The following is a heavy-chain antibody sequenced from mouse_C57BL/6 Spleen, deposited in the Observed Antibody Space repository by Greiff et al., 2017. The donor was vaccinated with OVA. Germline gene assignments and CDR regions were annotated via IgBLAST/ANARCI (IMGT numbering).Heavy chain of an antibody. V-gene: IGHV3-6*01. CDR3: ARDPLYYGNRRGYWYFDV. CDR2: ISYDGSN. CDR1: GYSITSGYY. Sequence: EVQLVESGPGLVKPSQSLSLTCSVTGYSITSGYYWNWIRQFPGNKLEWMGYISYDGSNNYNPSLKNRISITRDTSKNQFFLKLNSVTTEDTATYYCARDPLYYGNRRGYWYFDVWGTGTTVTVSS. D-gene: IGHD2-1*01. J-gene: IGHJ1*03.